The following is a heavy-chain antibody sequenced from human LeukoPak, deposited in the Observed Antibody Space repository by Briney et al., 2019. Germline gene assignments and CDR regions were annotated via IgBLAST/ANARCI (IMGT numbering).Heavy chain of an antibody. CDR1: GDSVSSKNGA. D-gene: IGHD6-19*01. V-gene: IGHV6-1*01. CDR3: ARDLGTSGWYTFDF. CDR2: TYYRSKWYD. J-gene: IGHJ5*01. Sequence: SQTLSLTCAISGDSVSSKNGAWNWIRQSPSRGLEWLGRTYYRSKWYDEYADSVKGRVTISPDTSKHQFSLHVYSVTPEDTAVDYCARDLGTSGWYTFDFWGQGTLVTVSS.